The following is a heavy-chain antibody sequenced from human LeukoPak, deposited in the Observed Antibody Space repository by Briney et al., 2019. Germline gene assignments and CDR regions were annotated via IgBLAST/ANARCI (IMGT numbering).Heavy chain of an antibody. Sequence: SETLSLTCAVSGGSISSGSYPWSWIRQSPGKGLEWIGDISHRGSANYNPSLKSRVTISVDTSKSHFSLKLTSVTAADTAVYYCARARMRGTARPFDYWGQGILVTVSS. CDR2: ISHRGSA. J-gene: IGHJ4*02. D-gene: IGHD2-21*02. V-gene: IGHV4-30-2*06. CDR1: GGSISSGSYP. CDR3: ARARMRGTARPFDY.